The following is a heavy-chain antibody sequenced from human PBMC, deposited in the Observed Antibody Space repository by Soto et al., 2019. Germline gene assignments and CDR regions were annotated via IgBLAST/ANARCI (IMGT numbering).Heavy chain of an antibody. CDR2: IYYSGST. V-gene: IGHV4-59*01. CDR1: GGSISSYY. J-gene: IGHJ4*02. CDR3: ARRYCSGGSCYSIFDY. D-gene: IGHD2-15*01. Sequence: SETLSLTCTVSGGSISSYYWSWIRQPPGKGLEWIGYIYYSGSTNYNPSLKSRVTISVDTSKNQFSLKLSSVTAADTAVYYCARRYCSGGSCYSIFDYWGQGTLVTVSS.